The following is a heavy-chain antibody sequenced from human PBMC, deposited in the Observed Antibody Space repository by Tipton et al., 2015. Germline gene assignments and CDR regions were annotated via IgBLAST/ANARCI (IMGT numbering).Heavy chain of an antibody. V-gene: IGHV4-39*01. CDR3: ASPSLPHDRGDYYFQS. D-gene: IGHD2-21*02. CDR1: GGSISSSSYY. Sequence: TLSLTCTVSGGSISSSSYYWAWIRQPPGKGLEWIGSLYFSGSTYYNPSLKSRVTISIDRFKNQFSLKLSSVTAADTAVYSCASPSLPHDRGDYYFQSWGQGSLVTVSS. CDR2: LYFSGST. J-gene: IGHJ4*02.